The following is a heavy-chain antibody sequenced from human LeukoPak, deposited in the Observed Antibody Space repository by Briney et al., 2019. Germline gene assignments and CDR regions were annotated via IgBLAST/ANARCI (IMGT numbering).Heavy chain of an antibody. D-gene: IGHD1-26*01. V-gene: IGHV3-66*01. CDR1: GFTVSSDD. J-gene: IGHJ5*02. Sequence: GESLRLSCAASGFTVSSDDMSWVRQAPGKGLEWVSVIDTGGRTYYADSVKGRFAISRDNSENTLCLQMNSLRAEDTAVYYCAREEARWEWFDPRGQGTLVTVSS. CDR3: AREEARWEWFDP. CDR2: IDTGGRT.